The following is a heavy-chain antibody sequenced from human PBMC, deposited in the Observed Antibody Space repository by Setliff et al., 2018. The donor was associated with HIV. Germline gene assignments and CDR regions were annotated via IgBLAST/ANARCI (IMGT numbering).Heavy chain of an antibody. CDR3: ARAPYGDYSFAY. Sequence: ASVKVSCKASGYSFSSHDIAWVRQAAGQGLEWMGWVDPRTGNTFYAQKFQGRVTMTRDTSISTAYMELSGLTSEGTAVYYCARAPYGDYSFAYWGQGTLVTVS. V-gene: IGHV1-8*02. CDR2: VDPRTGNT. CDR1: GYSFSSHD. D-gene: IGHD4-17*01. J-gene: IGHJ4*02.